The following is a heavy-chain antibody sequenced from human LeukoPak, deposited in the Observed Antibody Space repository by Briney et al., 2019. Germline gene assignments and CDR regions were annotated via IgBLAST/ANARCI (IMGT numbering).Heavy chain of an antibody. V-gene: IGHV3-23*01. CDR1: GFTFSSYA. J-gene: IGHJ4*02. Sequence: GGSLRLSCAASGFTFSSYAMSWVRQAPGKGLEWVSAISGSGGSTYYADSVKGRFTISRDNSKNALYLQMNSLRAEDTAVYYCAKGGVVVPAAIGVCELDYWGQGTLVTVSS. CDR3: AKGGVVVPAAIGVCELDY. CDR2: ISGSGGST. D-gene: IGHD2-2*01.